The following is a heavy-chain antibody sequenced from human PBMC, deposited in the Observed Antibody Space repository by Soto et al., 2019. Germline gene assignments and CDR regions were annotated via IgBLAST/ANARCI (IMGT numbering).Heavy chain of an antibody. V-gene: IGHV1-8*01. CDR1: GYTFTSYD. Sequence: ASVKVSCKASGYTFTSYDINWVRQATGQGLEWMGWINPNTGYTDYAQKFQDRVTMTGNTSIPTAYMELSSLRSEDTAVYYCVRGRVMITFGVVIVIDYWGQGSPVTVSS. CDR3: VRGRVMITFGVVIVIDY. CDR2: INPNTGYT. J-gene: IGHJ4*02. D-gene: IGHD3-16*02.